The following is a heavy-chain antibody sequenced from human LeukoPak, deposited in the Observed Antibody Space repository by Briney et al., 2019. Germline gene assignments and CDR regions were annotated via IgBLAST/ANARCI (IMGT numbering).Heavy chain of an antibody. Sequence: PGGSLRLSRAASGFTFSSYSMNWVRQAPGKGLEWVSYISSSSSTIYYADSVKGRFTISRDNAKNSLYLQMNSLRAEDTAVYYCARSGYSSGWLPPTFDYWGQGTLVTVSS. CDR1: GFTFSSYS. D-gene: IGHD6-19*01. V-gene: IGHV3-48*01. J-gene: IGHJ4*02. CDR2: ISSSSSTI. CDR3: ARSGYSSGWLPPTFDY.